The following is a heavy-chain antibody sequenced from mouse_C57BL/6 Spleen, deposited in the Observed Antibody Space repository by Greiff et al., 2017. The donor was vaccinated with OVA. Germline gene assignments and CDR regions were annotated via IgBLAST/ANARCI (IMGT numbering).Heavy chain of an antibody. CDR3: AREGETGTEDYAMDY. J-gene: IGHJ4*01. D-gene: IGHD4-1*01. V-gene: IGHV1-39*01. Sequence: VQLKQSGPELVKPGASVKISCKASGYSFTDYNMNWVKQSNGKSLEWIGVINPNYGTTSYNQKFKGKATLTVDQSSSTAYMQLNSLTSEDSAVYYCAREGETGTEDYAMDYWGQGTSVTVSS. CDR2: INPNYGTT. CDR1: GYSFTDYN.